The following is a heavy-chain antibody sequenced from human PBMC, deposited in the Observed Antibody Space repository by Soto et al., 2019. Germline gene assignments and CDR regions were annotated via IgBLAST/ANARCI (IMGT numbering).Heavy chain of an antibody. CDR1: GFTFSTYH. CDR3: ARDQDYYGSGSSEDYFDY. D-gene: IGHD3-10*01. V-gene: IGHV3-21*01. J-gene: IGHJ4*02. Sequence: PGGSLRLFCAASGFTFSTYHLNWVRQAPGKGLEWVSSISSSSTYIYYADSVEGRFTTSRDNAKNSLYLQMNSLRAEDTAVYYCARDQDYYGSGSSEDYFDYWGQGTLVTVSS. CDR2: ISSSSTYI.